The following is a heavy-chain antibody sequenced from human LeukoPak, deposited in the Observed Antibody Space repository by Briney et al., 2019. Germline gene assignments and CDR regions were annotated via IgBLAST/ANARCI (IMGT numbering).Heavy chain of an antibody. CDR3: ARGSGAVRGVRAFDI. Sequence: SETLSLTCTVSGGSISSSRYYWGWIRQPPGKGLEWIGSIYYSGGTNYNPSLKSRVTISVDTSKNQFSLKLSSVTAADTAVYYCARGSGAVRGVRAFDIWGQGTMVTVSS. CDR1: GGSISSSRYY. CDR2: IYYSGGT. J-gene: IGHJ3*02. V-gene: IGHV4-39*07. D-gene: IGHD3-10*01.